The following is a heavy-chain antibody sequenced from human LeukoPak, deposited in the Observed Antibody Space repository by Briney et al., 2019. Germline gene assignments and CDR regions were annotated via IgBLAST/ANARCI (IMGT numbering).Heavy chain of an antibody. CDR1: AFTFSSYG. CDR3: AGEFGSLPAY. V-gene: IGHV3-30*03. CDR2: ISYDGSKE. D-gene: IGHD3-16*01. Sequence: GRSLRLSCAASAFTFSSYGMHWVRQAPGKGLEWVAVISYDGSKEFYADSVKGRLTISRDNSKNTLYLQMNSLRAEDTAVYYCAGEFGSLPAYWGQGTLVTVSS. J-gene: IGHJ4*02.